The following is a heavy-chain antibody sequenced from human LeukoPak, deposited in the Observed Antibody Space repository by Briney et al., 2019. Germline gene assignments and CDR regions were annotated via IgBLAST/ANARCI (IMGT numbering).Heavy chain of an antibody. V-gene: IGHV3-33*01. CDR3: ARDREAYYYDSSGYLPDY. J-gene: IGHJ4*02. CDR1: GFTFSSYG. CDR2: IWYDGSNK. D-gene: IGHD3-22*01. Sequence: PGGSLRLSCAASGFTFSSYGMHWVRQAPGKGLEWVAVIWYDGSNKYYADSVKGRFTISRDNSKNTLYLQMNSLRAEDTAVYYCARDREAYYYDSSGYLPDYWGQGTLVTVSS.